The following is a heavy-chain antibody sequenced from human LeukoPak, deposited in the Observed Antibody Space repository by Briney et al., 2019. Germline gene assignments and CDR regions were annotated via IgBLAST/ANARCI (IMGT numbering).Heavy chain of an antibody. V-gene: IGHV3-23*01. CDR3: ASIMRDYYDSSGTLFDY. CDR1: AFTFSSYA. CDR2: LSGSGGST. J-gene: IGHJ4*02. Sequence: GGSLRLSCAASAFTFSSYAMSWVRQAPGRGLEWVSSLSGSGGSTYYADSVKGRFTISRDNSKNTLYLQMNSLRAEDTAVYYCASIMRDYYDSSGTLFDYWGQGTLVTVSS. D-gene: IGHD3-22*01.